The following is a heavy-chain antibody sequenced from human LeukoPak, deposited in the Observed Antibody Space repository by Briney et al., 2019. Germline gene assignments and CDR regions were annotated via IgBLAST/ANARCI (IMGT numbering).Heavy chain of an antibody. Sequence: SETLSLTCTVSGGSISSSSYYWGWIRQPPGKGLEWIGSIYYSGSTYYNPSLKSRVTISVDTSKNQFSLKLSSVTAADTAVYYCARHRQWELLPYYFDYWGQGTLVTVCS. J-gene: IGHJ4*02. CDR3: ARHRQWELLPYYFDY. CDR1: GGSISSSSYY. V-gene: IGHV4-39*01. CDR2: IYYSGST. D-gene: IGHD1-26*01.